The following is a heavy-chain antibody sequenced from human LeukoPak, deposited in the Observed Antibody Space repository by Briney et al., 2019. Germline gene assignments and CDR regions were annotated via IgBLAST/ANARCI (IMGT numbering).Heavy chain of an antibody. V-gene: IGHV4-59*01. J-gene: IGHJ4*02. CDR2: IYYSGSS. D-gene: IGHD6-6*01. CDR3: ARVNEEQLASFDY. CDR1: GGSISGYH. Sequence: SETLSLTCNVSGGSISGYHWSWIRQPPGKGLEWLGYIYYSGSSNYNPSLKSRVTMSADTSKNQFSLKLSSVTAADTAVYYCARVNEEQLASFDYWGQGTLVTVSS.